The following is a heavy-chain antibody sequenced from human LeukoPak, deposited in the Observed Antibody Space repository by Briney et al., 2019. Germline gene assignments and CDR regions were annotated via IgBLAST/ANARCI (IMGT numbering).Heavy chain of an antibody. Sequence: AGGSLRLSCAASGFTFSSYTMNWVRQAPGRGLEWVSSISSSGSNIYYADSMKGRFTISRDNAKNSLYLQMNSLRDEDTAVYYCAWGLGLDYWGQGTLVTVST. CDR2: ISSSGSNI. CDR3: AWGLGLDY. D-gene: IGHD3/OR15-3a*01. J-gene: IGHJ4*02. CDR1: GFTFSSYT. V-gene: IGHV3-21*06.